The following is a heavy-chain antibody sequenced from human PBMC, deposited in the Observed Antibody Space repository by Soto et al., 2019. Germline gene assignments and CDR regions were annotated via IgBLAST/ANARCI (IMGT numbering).Heavy chain of an antibody. D-gene: IGHD3-9*01. CDR2: IKQDGSEK. V-gene: IGHV3-7*05. Sequence: HPGGSLRLSCAASGFTFSSYWMSWVRQAPGKGLEWVANIKQDGSEKYYVDSVKGRFTISRDNAKNSLYLQMNSLRAEDTAVYYCAREFWGVLRYFDWFRALDYWGQGTLVTVSS. CDR3: AREFWGVLRYFDWFRALDY. CDR1: GFTFSSYW. J-gene: IGHJ4*02.